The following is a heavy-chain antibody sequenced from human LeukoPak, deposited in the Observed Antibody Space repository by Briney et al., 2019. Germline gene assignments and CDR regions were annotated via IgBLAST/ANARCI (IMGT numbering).Heavy chain of an antibody. CDR3: ARVLHHYYDSSGYPKRAEYFQH. J-gene: IGHJ1*01. CDR1: GGSISSGGYS. CDR2: IYHSGST. D-gene: IGHD3-22*01. Sequence: PSETLSLTCAVSGGSISSGGYSWSWIRQPPGKGLEWIGYIYHSGSTYYNPSLKSRVTISVDRSKNQFSLKLSSVTAADTAVYYCARVLHHYYDSSGYPKRAEYFQHWGQGTLVTVSS. V-gene: IGHV4-30-2*01.